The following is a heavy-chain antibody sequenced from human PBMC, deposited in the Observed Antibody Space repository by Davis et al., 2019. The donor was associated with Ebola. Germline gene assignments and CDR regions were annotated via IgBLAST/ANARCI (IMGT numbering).Heavy chain of an antibody. J-gene: IGHJ5*02. CDR1: GYTFTSYW. V-gene: IGHV5-51*01. Sequence: GESLKISCKGSGYTFTSYWIGWVRQMPGKGLEWMGIIYPGVSDTRYSPSFQGQVTISADNSISTAYLQWSSLKASDTAMYYCARRGSRTEVDPWGQGTLVTVSS. D-gene: IGHD3-10*01. CDR3: ARRGSRTEVDP. CDR2: IYPGVSDT.